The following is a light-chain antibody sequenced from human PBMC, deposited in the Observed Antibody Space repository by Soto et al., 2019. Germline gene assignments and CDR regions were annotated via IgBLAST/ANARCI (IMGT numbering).Light chain of an antibody. CDR3: QQYGSSPLYT. V-gene: IGKV3-20*01. J-gene: IGKJ2*01. CDR2: GAS. CDR1: QSVRSSY. Sequence: EIVLTQSPGTLSLSPGERATLSCRASQSVRSSYLAWYQQRPGQSPRLLIYGASSRAPGIPDRFSGSGSGTDFTLTISRLEPEDFAVYYCQQYGSSPLYTFGQGTKLEIK.